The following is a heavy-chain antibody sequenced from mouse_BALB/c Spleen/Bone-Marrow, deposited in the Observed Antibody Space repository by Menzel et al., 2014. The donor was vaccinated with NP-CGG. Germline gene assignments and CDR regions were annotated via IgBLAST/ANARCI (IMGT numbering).Heavy chain of an antibody. CDR1: GYTFSSYW. CDR2: ILPGSGST. CDR3: ARDSSDYLAWFAY. D-gene: IGHD3-2*01. J-gene: IGHJ3*01. Sequence: VQLQQSGAELMKPGASVKISCKATGYTFSSYWIDWVRQRPGHGLEWIGEILPGSGSTNSNEKFKGKATFTADTSSNTAYMQLSSLTSEDSAVYFCARDSSDYLAWFAYWGQGTLVTVSA. V-gene: IGHV1-9*01.